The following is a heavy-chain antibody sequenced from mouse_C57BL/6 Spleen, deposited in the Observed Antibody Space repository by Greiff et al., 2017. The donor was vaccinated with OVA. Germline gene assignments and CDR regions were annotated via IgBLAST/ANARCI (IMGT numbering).Heavy chain of an antibody. CDR3: AREGDYDVRDAMDY. Sequence: QVQLQQSGPELVKPGASVKISCKASGYAFSSSWMNWVKQRPGKGLEWIGRSYPGDGDTNYNGKFKGKATLTADKSSSTAYMQLSSLTSEDSAVYFCAREGDYDVRDAMDYWGQGTSVTVSS. CDR2: SYPGDGDT. V-gene: IGHV1-82*01. D-gene: IGHD2-4*01. J-gene: IGHJ4*01. CDR1: GYAFSSSW.